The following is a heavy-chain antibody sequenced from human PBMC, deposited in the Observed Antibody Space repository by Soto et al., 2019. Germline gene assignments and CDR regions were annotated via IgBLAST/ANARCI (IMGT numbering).Heavy chain of an antibody. V-gene: IGHV4-61*01. CDR3: ARGENSDDTAMVYYYYGMDV. CDR1: GGSVSSGSYY. Sequence: SETLSLTCTVSGGSVSSGSYYWSWIRQPPGKGLEWIGYIYYSGSTNYNPSLKSRVTISVDTSKNQFSLKLSSVTAADTAVYYCARGENSDDTAMVYYYYGMDVWGQGTTVTVSS. J-gene: IGHJ6*02. D-gene: IGHD5-18*01. CDR2: IYYSGST.